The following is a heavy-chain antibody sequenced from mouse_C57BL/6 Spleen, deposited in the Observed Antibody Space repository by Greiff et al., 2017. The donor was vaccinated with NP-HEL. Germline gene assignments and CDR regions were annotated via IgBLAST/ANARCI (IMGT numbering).Heavy chain of an antibody. CDR2: IDPNSGGT. Sequence: QVQLQQPGAELVKPGASVKLSCKASGYTFTSYWMHWVKQRPGRGLEWIGRIDPNSGGTKYNEKFKSKATLTVDKPSSTAYMQLSSLTSEDSAVYYCARSNEAGSSYDWYFDVWGTGTTVTVSS. CDR3: ARSNEAGSSYDWYFDV. V-gene: IGHV1-72*01. J-gene: IGHJ1*03. D-gene: IGHD1-1*01. CDR1: GYTFTSYW.